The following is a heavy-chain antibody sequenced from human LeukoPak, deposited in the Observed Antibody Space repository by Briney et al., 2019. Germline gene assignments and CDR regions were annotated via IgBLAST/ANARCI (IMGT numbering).Heavy chain of an antibody. CDR2: IYYSGST. V-gene: IGHV4-61*01. CDR1: GYSISSGYY. D-gene: IGHD6-13*01. Sequence: SETLSLTCTVSGYSISSGYYWSWIRQPPRKGLEWIGYIYYSGSTNYNPSLKSRVTISVDTSKNQFSLRLSSVTAADTAVYYCARVTGYVMEDYFDYWGQGTLVTVSS. CDR3: ARVTGYVMEDYFDY. J-gene: IGHJ4*02.